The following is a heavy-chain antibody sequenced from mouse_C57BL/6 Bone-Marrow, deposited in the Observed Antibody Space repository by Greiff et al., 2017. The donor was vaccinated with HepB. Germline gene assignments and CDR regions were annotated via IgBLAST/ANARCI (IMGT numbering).Heavy chain of an antibody. J-gene: IGHJ3*01. CDR2: INPNNGGT. V-gene: IGHV1-26*01. Sequence: EVKLMDSGPELVKPGASVKISCKASGYTFTDYYMNWVKQSHGKSLEWIGDINPNNGGTSYNQKFKGKATLTVDKSSSTAYMELRSLTSEDSAVYYCARGGQLRSAWFAYWGQGTLVTVSA. CDR3: ARGGQLRSAWFAY. D-gene: IGHD3-2*02. CDR1: GYTFTDYY.